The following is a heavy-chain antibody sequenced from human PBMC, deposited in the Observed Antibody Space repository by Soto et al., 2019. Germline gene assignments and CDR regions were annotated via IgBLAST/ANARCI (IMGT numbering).Heavy chain of an antibody. CDR1: GFTFSSYS. D-gene: IGHD1-7*01. V-gene: IGHV3-21*01. CDR3: ARSDRGTTGTTGFDY. J-gene: IGHJ4*02. Sequence: PGGSLRLSCAASGFTFSSYSVNWVRQAPGKGLEWVSSITSSSSYIYYADSVKGRFTISRDNAKTSLYLQMNSLRAEDTAVYYCARSDRGTTGTTGFDYWGQGTLVTVSS. CDR2: ITSSSSYI.